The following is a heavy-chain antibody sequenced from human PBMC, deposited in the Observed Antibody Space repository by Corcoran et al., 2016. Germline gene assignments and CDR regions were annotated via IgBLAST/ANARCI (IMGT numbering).Heavy chain of an antibody. CDR3: ARELGDCSGGSCYGGVFDY. Sequence: QLQLQQWGAGLLKPSETLSLTCAVYDGSFSGYYWSWIRQPPGKGLEWIGEISHSESTNYNPSLKSRVTISADTSKNQFSLKLTSVTAADTAVDYCARELGDCSGGSCYGGVFDYWGQGTLVTVSS. V-gene: IGHV4-34*01. CDR2: ISHSEST. D-gene: IGHD2-15*01. CDR1: DGSFSGYY. J-gene: IGHJ4*02.